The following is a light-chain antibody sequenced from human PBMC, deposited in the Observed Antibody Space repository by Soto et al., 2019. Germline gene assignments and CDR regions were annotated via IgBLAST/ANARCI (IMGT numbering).Light chain of an antibody. CDR2: AAS. Sequence: DVQMTQSPSSLSASVGDRVTITCRASQGIRKDLGWYQQKPGKAPKRLIYAASSLQSGVPSRFSGSGSGTEFTLTISSLQPEDFATYYCLQYNSYPQTFGQGTKVEIK. CDR1: QGIRKD. V-gene: IGKV1-17*01. CDR3: LQYNSYPQT. J-gene: IGKJ1*01.